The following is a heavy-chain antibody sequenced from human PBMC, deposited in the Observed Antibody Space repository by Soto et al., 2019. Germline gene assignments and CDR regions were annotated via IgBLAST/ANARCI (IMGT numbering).Heavy chain of an antibody. CDR2: IHTTDGT. V-gene: IGHV4-4*07. J-gene: IGHJ4*02. CDR3: ARALSSAAGLYFDF. CDR1: GGSISSYY. D-gene: IGHD6-13*01. Sequence: PSETLSLTCTVSGGSISSYYWSWIRQPAGKGMEWIGRIHTTDGTNYNPSLKSRVTMSIDTSNNQFSLKLSSRTAADTAVYYCARALSSAAGLYFDFWGQGTLVTVSS.